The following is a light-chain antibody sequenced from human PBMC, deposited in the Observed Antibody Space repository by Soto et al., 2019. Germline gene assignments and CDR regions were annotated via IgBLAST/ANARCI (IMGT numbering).Light chain of an antibody. CDR1: QSVSSS. V-gene: IGKV3-11*01. CDR3: QQRSNWPLT. CDR2: DAF. J-gene: IGKJ4*01. Sequence: EIVLTQLPATLSLTPGERATLSCRASQSVSSSLVWYQQKPGQAPRLLIYDAFNRATGIPARFSGSGSGTDFTLTISSLEPEDFAVYYCQQRSNWPLTFGGGTKVEIK.